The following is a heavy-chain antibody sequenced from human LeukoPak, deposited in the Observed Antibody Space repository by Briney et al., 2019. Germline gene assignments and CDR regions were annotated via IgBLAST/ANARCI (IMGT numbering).Heavy chain of an antibody. V-gene: IGHV5-51*01. CDR3: ARRASRRDGYNYSFDY. CDR1: GYSFTSYW. Sequence: GESLKISCKGSGYSFTSYWIGWVRQMPGKGLDWMGIIYPGDSDTRYSPSFQGQVTISADKSISTAYLQWSSLKASDTAMYYCARRASRRDGYNYSFDYWGQGTLVTVSS. J-gene: IGHJ4*02. CDR2: IYPGDSDT. D-gene: IGHD5-24*01.